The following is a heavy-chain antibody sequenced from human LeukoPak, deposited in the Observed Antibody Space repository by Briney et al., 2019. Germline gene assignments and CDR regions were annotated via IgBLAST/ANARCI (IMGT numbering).Heavy chain of an antibody. D-gene: IGHD3-3*01. CDR2: ISSSSSYI. J-gene: IGHJ4*02. CDR3: ASEAPGGLRFLEWLLYY. Sequence: KPGGSLRLSCAASGFTFSSYSMNWVRQAPGKGLEWVSSISSSSSYIYYADSVKGRFTISRDNAKNSLYLQMNSLRAEDTAVYYCASEAPGGLRFLEWLLYYWGQGTLVTVSS. V-gene: IGHV3-21*01. CDR1: GFTFSSYS.